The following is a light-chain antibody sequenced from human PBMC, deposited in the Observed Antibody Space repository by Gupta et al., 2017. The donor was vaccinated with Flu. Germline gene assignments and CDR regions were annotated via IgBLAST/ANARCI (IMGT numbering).Light chain of an antibody. V-gene: IGLV2-18*02. CDR3: SSYTTSYTFV. Sequence: PAFTQPPSFTVSPAQSVTISCTVTGSDVGTYNRVSWYRQPPGTAPKLIIYEVTNRPSGVPDRFSGSKSGNTASLTISGLQGEDEADYYCSSYTTSYTFVFGTGTKVTVL. J-gene: IGLJ1*01. CDR1: GSDVGTYNR. CDR2: EVT.